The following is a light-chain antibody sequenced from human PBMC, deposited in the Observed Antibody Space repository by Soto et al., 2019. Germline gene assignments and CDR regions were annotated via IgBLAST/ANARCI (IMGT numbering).Light chain of an antibody. J-gene: IGKJ4*01. CDR2: DAP. CDR3: QHRSNWHGLT. Sequence: EIVLTQSPATLSLSPGERATLSCRASQGVSSFLAWCQRKPGQAPRLLIYDAPNRSTGIPARFSGSGPGTYFTLTIRSLEPEDFALYYCQHRSNWHGLTVGGGTKVEIK. V-gene: IGKV3D-11*01. CDR1: QGVSSF.